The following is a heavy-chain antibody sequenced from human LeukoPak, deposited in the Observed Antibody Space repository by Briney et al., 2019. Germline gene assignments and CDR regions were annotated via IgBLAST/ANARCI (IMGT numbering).Heavy chain of an antibody. J-gene: IGHJ5*02. V-gene: IGHV1-18*01. Sequence: ASVKVSCKASGYTFTRSGISWVRQAPGHGLEWMGWISAYNGNTNYAQKLKGRVTMTTDTSTSTAYMELRSLRSDDTAVYYCARVDIVVVVAANWFDPWGQGTLVTVSS. CDR1: GYTFTRSG. D-gene: IGHD2-15*01. CDR2: ISAYNGNT. CDR3: ARVDIVVVVAANWFDP.